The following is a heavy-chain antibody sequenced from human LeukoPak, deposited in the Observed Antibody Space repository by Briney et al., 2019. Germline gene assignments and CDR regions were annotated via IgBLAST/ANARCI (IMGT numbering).Heavy chain of an antibody. Sequence: NTSQTLSLTCTVSGGSISSGSYSWSWIRQPAGKGLEWIGRIYTSGSTNYNPSLKSRVTISVDTSKNQFSLKLSSVTAADTAVYYCAREPQRKDTAMDFADYWGQGTLVTVSS. CDR3: AREPQRKDTAMDFADY. CDR1: GGSISSGSYS. V-gene: IGHV4-61*02. J-gene: IGHJ4*02. D-gene: IGHD5-18*01. CDR2: IYTSGST.